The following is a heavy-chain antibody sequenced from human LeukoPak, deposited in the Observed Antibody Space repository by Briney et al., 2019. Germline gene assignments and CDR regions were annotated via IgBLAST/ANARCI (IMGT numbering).Heavy chain of an antibody. CDR2: IYYTGNT. V-gene: IGHV4-39*02. D-gene: IGHD3-22*01. Sequence: SETLSLTCTVSGDSITSSSYYWGWVRQPPGKGLEWIGSIYYTGNTYYNPPLRSRVTISVDTSKNHFSLKMYSVTAADTAVYFCARLLYYDKKLLMALYYFDYWGQGTLVTVSS. CDR1: GDSITSSSYY. J-gene: IGHJ4*02. CDR3: ARLLYYDKKLLMALYYFDY.